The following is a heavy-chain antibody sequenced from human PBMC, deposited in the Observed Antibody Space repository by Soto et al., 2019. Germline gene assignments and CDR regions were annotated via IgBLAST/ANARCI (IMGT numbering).Heavy chain of an antibody. CDR3: ARGGFSADDESDCFDP. J-gene: IGHJ5*01. Sequence: QVPLQEPGPGLVKPSETLSLTCSVSGGSISSPTYYWGWVRRAPGGGPEWIGNIFYNARTDYNPSLQSRVTISVDTSKNQFSLRLSSATAAETAVYYCARGGFSADDESDCFDPWRLGTLVTVS. CDR2: IFYNART. CDR1: GGSISSPTYY. D-gene: IGHD5-12*01. V-gene: IGHV4-39*02.